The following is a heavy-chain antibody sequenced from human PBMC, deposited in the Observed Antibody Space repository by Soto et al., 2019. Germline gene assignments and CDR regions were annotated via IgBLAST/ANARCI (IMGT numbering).Heavy chain of an antibody. V-gene: IGHV3-15*01. CDR1: GFTFSNAW. Sequence: GSLRLSCAASGFTFSNAWMSWVRQAPGKGLEWVGRIKSKTDGGTTDYAAPVKGRFTISRDDSKNTLYLQMNSLKTEDTAVYYCTTETLVAIFGVAGYFDYWGQGTLVTVPS. D-gene: IGHD3-3*01. CDR2: IKSKTDGGTT. CDR3: TTETLVAIFGVAGYFDY. J-gene: IGHJ4*02.